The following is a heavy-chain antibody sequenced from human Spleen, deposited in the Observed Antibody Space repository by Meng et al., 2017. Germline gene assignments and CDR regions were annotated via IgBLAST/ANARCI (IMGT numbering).Heavy chain of an antibody. CDR1: GGSISSAGYY. D-gene: IGHD4-11*01. CDR2: IYYSGST. Sequence: SETLSLTCTVSGGSISSAGYYWSWIRQHPGKGLEWIGYIYYSGSTYYNPSLKSLLTISVDTSKNQFSLKLSSVTAADSAVYYCARGPTTMAHDFDYWGQGTLVTVSS. J-gene: IGHJ4*02. V-gene: IGHV4-31*01. CDR3: ARGPTTMAHDFDY.